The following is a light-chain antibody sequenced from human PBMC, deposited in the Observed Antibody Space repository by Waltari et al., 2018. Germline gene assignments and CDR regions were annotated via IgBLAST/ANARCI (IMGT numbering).Light chain of an antibody. Sequence: EIVMTQSPATLSVSPGERATLSCRASQSVSSNLAWYQQKPGQAPRLLIYGASTRATGIPARFSGSGSGTEFTLTISSLQSEDFAVYYCQQYNNWQVGFTFGPGTKVDIK. CDR2: GAS. CDR1: QSVSSN. CDR3: QQYNNWQVGFT. V-gene: IGKV3-15*01. J-gene: IGKJ3*01.